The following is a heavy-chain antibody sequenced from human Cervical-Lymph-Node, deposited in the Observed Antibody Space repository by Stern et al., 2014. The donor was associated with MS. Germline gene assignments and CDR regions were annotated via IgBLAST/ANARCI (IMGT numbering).Heavy chain of an antibody. Sequence: VQLVESGAEVKKPGASVKVSCKASGYFFTSYGISWVRQAPGQGLEWMGWISADTGDTNYAQNVQGRVTMTTDTSTNTAYMELSSLRSDDTALYYCARDSLIRTFGVEEGMDVWGQGTTVTVSS. CDR1: GYFFTSYG. CDR3: ARDSLIRTFGVEEGMDV. J-gene: IGHJ6*02. V-gene: IGHV1-18*01. CDR2: ISADTGDT. D-gene: IGHD3-3*01.